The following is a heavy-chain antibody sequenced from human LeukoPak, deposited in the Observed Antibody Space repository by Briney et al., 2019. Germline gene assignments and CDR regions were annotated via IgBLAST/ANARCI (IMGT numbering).Heavy chain of an antibody. CDR2: IYYSGST. CDR3: ARRRWYFDY. Sequence: SETLSLTCNVSGAPITSGGSYWNWVRQPPGKGLEWIGSIYYSGSTYYNPSLKSRVTISVDTSKNQFSLKLSSVAAADTAVYYCARRRWYFDYWGQGTLVTVSS. V-gene: IGHV4-39*01. J-gene: IGHJ4*02. D-gene: IGHD3-16*01. CDR1: GAPITSGGSY.